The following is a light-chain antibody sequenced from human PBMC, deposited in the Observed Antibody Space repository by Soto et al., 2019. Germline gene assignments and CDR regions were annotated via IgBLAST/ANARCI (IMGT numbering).Light chain of an antibody. J-gene: IGKJ1*01. Sequence: EIVLTQSPGTLSLSPGERATLSCRASQTVDTNYLAWYQQIPGQAPRLLIYGASNRATGIPDRFSGSGSGTDFTLTISRLDPEDSAVYYCQQYATSPWTFGQGTKVEIK. CDR1: QTVDTNY. V-gene: IGKV3-20*01. CDR2: GAS. CDR3: QQYATSPWT.